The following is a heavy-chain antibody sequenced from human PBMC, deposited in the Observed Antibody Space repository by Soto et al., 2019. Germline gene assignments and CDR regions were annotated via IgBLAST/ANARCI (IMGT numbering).Heavy chain of an antibody. Sequence: PSETLSLTCTVSGGSISSYYWSWIRQPPGKGLEWIGYIYYSGSTNYNPSLKSRVTISVDTSKNQFSLKLSSVTAADTAVYYCASNSITIFGVTEGYFDYWGQGTLVT. D-gene: IGHD3-3*01. CDR1: GGSISSYY. CDR3: ASNSITIFGVTEGYFDY. CDR2: IYYSGST. V-gene: IGHV4-59*01. J-gene: IGHJ4*02.